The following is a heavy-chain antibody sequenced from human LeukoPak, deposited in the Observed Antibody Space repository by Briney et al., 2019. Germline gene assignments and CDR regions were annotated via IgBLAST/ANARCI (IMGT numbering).Heavy chain of an antibody. J-gene: IGHJ6*03. CDR2: IYPDDSDT. Sequence: GESLKISCKGSGYSFTSYWIGWVRQMPGKGLERMGIIYPDDSDTRYSPSFEGQLIISVDKSISTAYLQWSSLKASDTATYYCARHGHCTNGVCYSNYYYYMDVWGKGTTVTVSS. V-gene: IGHV5-51*01. CDR1: GYSFTSYW. CDR3: ARHGHCTNGVCYSNYYYYMDV. D-gene: IGHD2-8*01.